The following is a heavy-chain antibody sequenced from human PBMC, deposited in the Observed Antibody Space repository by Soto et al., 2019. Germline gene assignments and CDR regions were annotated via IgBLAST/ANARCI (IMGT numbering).Heavy chain of an antibody. CDR2: ISGSGGST. CDR3: AKTPGYRSTWTNDY. D-gene: IGHD6-13*01. CDR1: GFTFSTYA. J-gene: IGHJ4*02. V-gene: IGHV3-23*01. Sequence: GGSLRLSCAASGFTFSTYAMSWVRQAPGKGLEWVSGISGSGGSTYYADSVKGRFTISRDNSKNTLYLQMNSLRAEDTALYYCAKTPGYRSTWTNDYWGQGTLVTVSS.